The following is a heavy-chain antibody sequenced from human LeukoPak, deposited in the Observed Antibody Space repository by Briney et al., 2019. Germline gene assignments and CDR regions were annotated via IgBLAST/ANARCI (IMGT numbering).Heavy chain of an antibody. CDR3: AKDPDYYGSGSYYSDY. CDR1: GFTFSIYG. J-gene: IGHJ4*02. CDR2: ISYDGSNK. D-gene: IGHD3-10*01. V-gene: IGHV3-30*18. Sequence: GGSLRLSCAASGFTFSIYGMHGVRQAPGKGLEWVAVISYDGSNKYYADSVKGRFTISRDNSKNTLYLQMNTLRAEDTAVYYCAKDPDYYGSGSYYSDYWGQGTLVTVSS.